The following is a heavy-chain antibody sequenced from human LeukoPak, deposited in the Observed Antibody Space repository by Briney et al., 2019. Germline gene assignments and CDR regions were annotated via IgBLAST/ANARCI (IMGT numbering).Heavy chain of an antibody. CDR3: ARHSGYDYVWGSYRLPLDY. J-gene: IGHJ4*02. V-gene: IGHV4-39*01. D-gene: IGHD3-16*02. CDR1: GGSISSSRYY. Sequence: SETLSLTCTVSGGSISSSRYYWGWVRQPPGKGLEWIGSIYYGGSTYYNPSLKSRVTISVDTSKNQFSLKLSSVTAADTAVFYCARHSGYDYVWGSYRLPLDYWGQGTLVTVSS. CDR2: IYYGGST.